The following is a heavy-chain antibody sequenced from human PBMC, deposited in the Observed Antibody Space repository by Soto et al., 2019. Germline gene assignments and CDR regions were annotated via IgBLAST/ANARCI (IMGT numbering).Heavy chain of an antibody. CDR1: GLILSRYG. CDR2: ISYDGGER. V-gene: IGHV3-30*03. D-gene: IGHD2-21*02. CDR3: ARDLPLYCRGDCNFDL. Sequence: QVQLVESGGGVVQSGGSLRLSCGGSGLILSRYGMHWVRQAPGKGREWVTGISYDGGERFYADSVKGRFTISRDNSKNRLDLQMSSLRPEDTAVYYCARDLPLYCRGDCNFDLWGQGTLVTVSS. J-gene: IGHJ4*02.